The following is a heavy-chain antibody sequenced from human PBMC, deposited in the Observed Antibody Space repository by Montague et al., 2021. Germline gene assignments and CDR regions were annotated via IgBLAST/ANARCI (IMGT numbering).Heavy chain of an antibody. J-gene: IGHJ5*01. CDR1: GFSFSSLW. V-gene: IGHV3-74*01. D-gene: IGHD5-18*01. CDR2: ITSDGSDT. CDR3: VRDRPTAWFDS. Sequence: SLRLSCAASGFSFSSLWMHWVRQAPGKGLVWVSQITSDGSDTNYADSVKGRFTISRDNAKSTLYLQMNSPRDEGTAVYYCVRDRPTAWFDSWGQGTLVTVSS.